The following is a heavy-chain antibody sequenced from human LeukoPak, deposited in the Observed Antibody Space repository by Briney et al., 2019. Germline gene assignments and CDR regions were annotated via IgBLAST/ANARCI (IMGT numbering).Heavy chain of an antibody. J-gene: IGHJ6*03. D-gene: IGHD3-10*01. V-gene: IGHV3-7*03. CDR2: IKQDGSEK. CDR1: GFTFSSYW. CDR3: AKDRGVRGVIYYYYYYMDV. Sequence: GGSLRLSCAASGFTFSSYWMSWVRQAPGKGLEWVANIKQDGSEKYYVDSVKGRFTISRDNAKNSLYLQMNSLRAEDTAVYYCAKDRGVRGVIYYYYYYMDVWGKGTTVTVSS.